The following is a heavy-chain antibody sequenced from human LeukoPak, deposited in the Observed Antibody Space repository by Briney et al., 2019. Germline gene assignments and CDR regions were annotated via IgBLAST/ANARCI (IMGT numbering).Heavy chain of an antibody. Sequence: GGSLTLSCSASGFTVSSNYMSWVRQAPGKGLEWVAVIYSGGSTYYADSVKGRFSISRDNSKNTLYLQMHSLRAADTAVYYCARGRMVRGVTSLDYWGQGTLVTVSS. CDR3: ARGRMVRGVTSLDY. D-gene: IGHD3-10*01. CDR1: GFTVSSNY. J-gene: IGHJ4*02. CDR2: IYSGGST. V-gene: IGHV3-66*01.